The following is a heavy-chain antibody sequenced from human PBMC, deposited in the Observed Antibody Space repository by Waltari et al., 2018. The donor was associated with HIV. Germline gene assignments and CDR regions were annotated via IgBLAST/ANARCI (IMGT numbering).Heavy chain of an antibody. V-gene: IGHV3-30*18. CDR2: ISYDESNK. Sequence: QVQLVESAGGVVLPGRSLRLSCSASGLPFIGYGIHWVRQAPGKGLEWVAVISYDESNKYYADTVKVRFTISRDNSKNTLYLQMNSLRAEDTAVYYGAKGAYTAMGFDYWGQGTLVTVSS. J-gene: IGHJ4*02. CDR1: GLPFIGYG. D-gene: IGHD5-18*01. CDR3: AKGAYTAMGFDY.